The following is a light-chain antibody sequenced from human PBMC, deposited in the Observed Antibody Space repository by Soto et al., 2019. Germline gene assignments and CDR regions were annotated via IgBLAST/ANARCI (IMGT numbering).Light chain of an antibody. CDR2: GAS. CDR3: QQYNSWPQT. CDR1: QSVSSN. V-gene: IGKV3-15*01. J-gene: IGKJ2*01. Sequence: EIVMKQSPATLSVSTGARATLSCRASQSVSSNLAWYHQKPGQAPRLLINGASTRATGIPARFSGSGSGTEFTLTISSLQSEDFAVYYCQQYNSWPQTFGQGTKLDIK.